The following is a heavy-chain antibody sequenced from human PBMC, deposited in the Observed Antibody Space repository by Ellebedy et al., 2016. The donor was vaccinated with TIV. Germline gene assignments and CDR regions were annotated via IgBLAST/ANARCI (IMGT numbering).Heavy chain of an antibody. Sequence: GESLKISCAASGFTFSSFTMNWVRQAPGKGLEWVPSISSSGTYIHNAESVKGRFTISRDNGKNSLYLLMNSLRAEDTAVYYCARPATSYSSSWYDFDCWGQGTLVTVSS. CDR2: ISSSGTYI. J-gene: IGHJ4*02. D-gene: IGHD6-13*01. CDR1: GFTFSSFT. CDR3: ARPATSYSSSWYDFDC. V-gene: IGHV3-21*01.